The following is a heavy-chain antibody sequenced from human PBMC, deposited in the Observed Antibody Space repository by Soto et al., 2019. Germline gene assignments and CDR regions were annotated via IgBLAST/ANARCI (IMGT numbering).Heavy chain of an antibody. D-gene: IGHD4-17*01. CDR1: GFTLSDYG. Sequence: QVQLVESGGGAVQPGRSLRLSCVVSGFTLSDYGMHWVRPAPDKGLEWVAVIWSDGNRKYYADSVKGRFTISRVNHDNTLFFETNRLTADYRAVYSCVRAGKTAGEFDVWGQGTMVTVSS. CDR2: IWSDGNRK. V-gene: IGHV3-33*01. J-gene: IGHJ3*01. CDR3: VRAGKTAGEFDV.